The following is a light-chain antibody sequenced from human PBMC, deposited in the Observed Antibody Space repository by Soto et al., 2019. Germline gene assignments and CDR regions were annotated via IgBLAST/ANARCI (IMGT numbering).Light chain of an antibody. CDR2: KVY. Sequence: DVVMTQSPLSLPVTLGQPASISCRSSQSLVHSDGNTFLNWFQQRPGQSPRRLIYKVYNRDSGVPDRFSGSWSGTDFTLKISRVEAEDVGVYYCMQGTHWPPYTFGQGTKLEIK. V-gene: IGKV2-30*02. J-gene: IGKJ2*01. CDR3: MQGTHWPPYT. CDR1: QSLVHSDGNTF.